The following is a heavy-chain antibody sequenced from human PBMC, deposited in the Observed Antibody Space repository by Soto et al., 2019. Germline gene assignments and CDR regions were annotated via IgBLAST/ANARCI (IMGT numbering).Heavy chain of an antibody. CDR3: ARIRSSWPEAFDI. V-gene: IGHV5-51*01. Sequence: GESLKISCKGSGYSFTSYWIAWVRQMPGKGLEWMGIIYPSDSDTRYSPSFQGQVTISADKSISTAYLQWSSLKASDTAMYSCARIRSSWPEAFDIWGQGTMVTVAS. D-gene: IGHD6-13*01. CDR1: GYSFTSYW. J-gene: IGHJ3*02. CDR2: IYPSDSDT.